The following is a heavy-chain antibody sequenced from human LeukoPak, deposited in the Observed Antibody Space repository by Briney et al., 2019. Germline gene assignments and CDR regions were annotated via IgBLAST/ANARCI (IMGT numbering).Heavy chain of an antibody. D-gene: IGHD2-15*01. Sequence: SETLSLTCTVSGGSISSYYWSWIRQPPGKGLEWIGYIYYSGSTNYNPSLKSRVTISVDTSKNQFSLKLSSVTAVDTAVYYCARHCSGGSCYKAFDYWGQGTLVTVSS. CDR1: GGSISSYY. J-gene: IGHJ4*02. CDR3: ARHCSGGSCYKAFDY. V-gene: IGHV4-59*01. CDR2: IYYSGST.